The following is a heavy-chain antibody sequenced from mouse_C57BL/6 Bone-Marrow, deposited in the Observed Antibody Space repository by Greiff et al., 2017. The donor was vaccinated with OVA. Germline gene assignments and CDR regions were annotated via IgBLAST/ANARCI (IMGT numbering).Heavy chain of an antibody. Sequence: VQLQQSGPELVKPGASVKISCKASGYAFSSSWMNWVKQRPGKGLEWIGRIYPGDGDTNYNGKFKGKATLTADKSSSTAYMQLSSLTSADSAFYFCARHEDGYYASYFDYWGQGTTLTVSS. CDR1: GYAFSSSW. V-gene: IGHV1-82*01. J-gene: IGHJ2*01. CDR2: IYPGDGDT. CDR3: ARHEDGYYASYFDY. D-gene: IGHD2-3*01.